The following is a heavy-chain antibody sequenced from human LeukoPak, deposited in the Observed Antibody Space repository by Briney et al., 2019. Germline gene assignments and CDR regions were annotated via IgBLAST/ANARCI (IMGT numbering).Heavy chain of an antibody. CDR1: GFTVSSSY. J-gene: IGHJ4*02. V-gene: IGHV3-23*01. CDR2: ISGSGGST. CDR3: AKDYDSGSYSEY. Sequence: WGSLRLSCAASGFTVSSSYMSWVRQAPGKGLEWVSAISGSGGSTYYADSVKGRFTISRDNSKNTLYLQMNSLRAEDTAVYYCAKDYDSGSYSEYWGQGTLVTVSS. D-gene: IGHD1-26*01.